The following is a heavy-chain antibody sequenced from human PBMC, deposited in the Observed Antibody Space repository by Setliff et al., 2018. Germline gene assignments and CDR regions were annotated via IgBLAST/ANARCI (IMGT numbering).Heavy chain of an antibody. J-gene: IGHJ6*03. Sequence: PSETLSLTCTVSGGSISSYYWSWIRQPPGKGLAWIGYIYYSGSTNYNPSLKSRVTISVDTSKNHFSLKLSSVTAADTAVYYCARGGYSYGYVGYYYYMDVWGKGTTVTVSS. V-gene: IGHV4-59*01. CDR2: IYYSGST. CDR1: GGSISSYY. CDR3: ARGGYSYGYVGYYYYMDV. D-gene: IGHD5-18*01.